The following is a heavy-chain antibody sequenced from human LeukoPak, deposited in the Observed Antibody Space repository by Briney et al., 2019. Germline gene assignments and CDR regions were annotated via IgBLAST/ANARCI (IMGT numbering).Heavy chain of an antibody. D-gene: IGHD1-26*01. CDR1: GFSFSDYA. CDR3: AREGNSGSYVDY. CDR2: ISSSSDTK. V-gene: IGHV3-48*02. Sequence: GGSLRLSFAASGFSFSDYAMNWVRQAPGKGLEWVSFISSSSDTKYYADSVKGRFTISRDNAKNSLHLQMNSLRDEDTALYYCAREGNSGSYVDYWGQGTLVTVSS. J-gene: IGHJ4*02.